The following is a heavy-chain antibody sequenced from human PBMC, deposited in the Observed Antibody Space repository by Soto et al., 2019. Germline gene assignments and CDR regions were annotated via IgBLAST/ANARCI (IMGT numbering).Heavy chain of an antibody. J-gene: IGHJ6*03. CDR2: ISSSSSNI. V-gene: IGHV3-48*01. CDR1: GFTFSSYS. Sequence: GGSLRLSCAASGFTFSSYSMNWVRQAPGKGLEWVSYISSSSSNIYYADSVKGRFTISRDNAKNSLYLQMNSLRAEDTAVYYCARDLNGYYYYMDVWGKGTTVTVSS. CDR3: ARDLNGYYYYMDV.